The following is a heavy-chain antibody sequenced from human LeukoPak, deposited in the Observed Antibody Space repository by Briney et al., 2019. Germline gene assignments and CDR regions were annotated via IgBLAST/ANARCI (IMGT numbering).Heavy chain of an antibody. CDR1: GGSISSGGYY. D-gene: IGHD1-26*01. V-gene: IGHV4-31*03. J-gene: IGHJ3*02. CDR3: ARDSGGSYYSAFDI. CDR2: IHYSGST. Sequence: PSQTLSLTCTLSGGSISSGGYYWSSIRQHPGKGLEWIGYIHYSGSTYYNPSLKSRVTISVDTSKNQFSLKLSSVTAADTAVYYCARDSGGSYYSAFDIWGQGTMVTVSS.